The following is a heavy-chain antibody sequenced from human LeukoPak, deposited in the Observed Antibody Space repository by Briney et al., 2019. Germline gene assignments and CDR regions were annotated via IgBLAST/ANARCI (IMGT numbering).Heavy chain of an antibody. CDR1: GFSVSNNY. J-gene: IGHJ4*02. Sequence: TGGSLRLSCVVSGFSVSNNYIIWVRQAPGNGLERVSVIYGDGRTSHSASVRGRFTISRDNSKNTLYLQMNSLRAEDTAVYYCARDGYIAVAGFFDYWGQGTLVTVSS. D-gene: IGHD6-19*01. CDR3: ARDGYIAVAGFFDY. V-gene: IGHV3-66*02. CDR2: IYGDGRT.